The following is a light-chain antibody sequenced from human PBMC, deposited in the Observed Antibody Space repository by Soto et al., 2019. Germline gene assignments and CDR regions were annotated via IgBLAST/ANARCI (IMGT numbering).Light chain of an antibody. CDR3: SSYTSSSTLV. Sequence: QSALTQPASVSGSPGQSFTISCTGTRSDVGGYNYVSWYQQHPGKAPKLMIYDVSNRPSGVSNRFSGSKSGNTASLTISGLQAEDEADYYCSSYTSSSTLVFGGGTQLTVL. J-gene: IGLJ2*01. CDR2: DVS. CDR1: RSDVGGYNY. V-gene: IGLV2-14*01.